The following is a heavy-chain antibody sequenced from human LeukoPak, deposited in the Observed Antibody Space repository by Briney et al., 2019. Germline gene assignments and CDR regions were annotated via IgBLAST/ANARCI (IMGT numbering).Heavy chain of an antibody. Sequence: SVKVSCKASGGTFSSYAISWVRQAPGQGLEWIGGIIPIFGIANYAQKFQGRVTITADKSTSTAYMELSSLRSEDTAVYYCARDVSGSGYFDYWGQGTLVTVSS. CDR2: IIPIFGIA. D-gene: IGHD5-12*01. J-gene: IGHJ4*02. CDR1: GGTFSSYA. CDR3: ARDVSGSGYFDY. V-gene: IGHV1-69*10.